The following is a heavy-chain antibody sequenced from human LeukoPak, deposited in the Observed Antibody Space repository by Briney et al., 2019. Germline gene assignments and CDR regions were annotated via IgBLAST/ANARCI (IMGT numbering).Heavy chain of an antibody. Sequence: GGSLRLSCAASGFAFSSYAMSWVRQAPGKGLEWVSSISSSSSYIYYADSVKGRFTISRDNAKNSLYLQMNSLRAEDTAVYYCARVSSSSWANYYYYYYMDVWGKGTTVTVSS. CDR3: ARVSSSSWANYYYYYYMDV. J-gene: IGHJ6*03. CDR2: ISSSSSYI. CDR1: GFAFSSYA. V-gene: IGHV3-21*01. D-gene: IGHD6-13*01.